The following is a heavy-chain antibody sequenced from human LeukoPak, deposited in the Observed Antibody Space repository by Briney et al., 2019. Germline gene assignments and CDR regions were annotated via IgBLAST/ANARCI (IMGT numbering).Heavy chain of an antibody. CDR2: IKQDGSEK. CDR1: GFTFSSYW. J-gene: IGHJ2*01. D-gene: IGHD4-17*01. Sequence: GGSLRLSCAASGFTFSSYWMSWVRQAPGKGLEWVANIKQDGSEKYYVDSVKGRFTISRDNAKNSLYLQMNSLRAEDTAVYYCARTAVTSGPYWYFDLRGRGTLVTVSS. CDR3: ARTAVTSGPYWYFDL. V-gene: IGHV3-7*01.